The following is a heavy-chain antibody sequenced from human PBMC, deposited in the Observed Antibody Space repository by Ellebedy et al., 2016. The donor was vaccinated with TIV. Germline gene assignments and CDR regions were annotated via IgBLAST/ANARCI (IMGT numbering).Heavy chain of an antibody. D-gene: IGHD3-10*01. J-gene: IGHJ4*02. CDR3: ARDGIGDYYGSGVDY. V-gene: IGHV3-48*02. CDR2: ISSSSSTI. CDR1: GFTFSSYS. Sequence: GGSLRLSCAASGFTFSSYSMNWVRQAPGKGLEWISYISSSSSTIYYADSVKGRFTISRDNAKNSLYLQMNSLRDEDTAVYYCARDGIGDYYGSGVDYWGQGTLVTVSS.